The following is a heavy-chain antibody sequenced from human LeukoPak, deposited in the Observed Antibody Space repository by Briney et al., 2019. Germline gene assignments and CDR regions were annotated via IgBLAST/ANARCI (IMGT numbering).Heavy chain of an antibody. J-gene: IGHJ4*02. CDR1: GFTFSSYW. D-gene: IGHD3-22*01. V-gene: IGHV3-7*01. CDR2: IKQDGSEK. Sequence: GGSLRLSCAASGFTFSSYWMSWVRQAPGKGLEWVANIKQDGSEKYYVDSVKGRFTISRDNAKNSLYLQMNSLRAEDTAVYYCARESITMIVVVLDYWGQGTLVTVSS. CDR3: ARESITMIVVVLDY.